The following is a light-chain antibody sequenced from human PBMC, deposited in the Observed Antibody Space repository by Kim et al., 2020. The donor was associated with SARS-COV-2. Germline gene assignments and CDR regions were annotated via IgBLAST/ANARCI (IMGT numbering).Light chain of an antibody. J-gene: IGKJ4*01. CDR2: GAS. CDR1: QSFSNRF. CDR3: QQYDTLPLT. V-gene: IGKV3-20*01. Sequence: LSPGERATRSCRASQSFSNRFLAWYQQKPGQAPRLLIYGASSRATGIPDRFSGSGSGTDFTLTISRLEPEDFALYYCQQYDTLPLTFGGGTKLEIK.